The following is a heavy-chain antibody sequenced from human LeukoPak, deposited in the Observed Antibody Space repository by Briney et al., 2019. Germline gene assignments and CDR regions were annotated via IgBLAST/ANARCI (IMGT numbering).Heavy chain of an antibody. CDR2: MNRNSGNT. V-gene: IGHV1-8*02. CDR1: GDTFIIND. CDR3: ARVTAAGTWTFDI. D-gene: IGHD6-13*01. Sequence: ASVKVSCKASGDTFIINDINWVRQATGQGLEWMGWMNRNSGNTGYAQKFQGRVTMTRNISITTAYMELTDLRSEDTAVYYCARVTAAGTWTFDIWGQGTTVTVSS. J-gene: IGHJ3*02.